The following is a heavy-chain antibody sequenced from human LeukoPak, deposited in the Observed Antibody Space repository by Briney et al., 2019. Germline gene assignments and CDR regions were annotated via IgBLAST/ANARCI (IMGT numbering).Heavy chain of an antibody. J-gene: IGHJ4*02. CDR2: MKHDGSQI. D-gene: IGHD2-21*02. Sequence: GGSLRLSCTASGFIFSNYWMRWVRQAPGKGLEWVADMKHDGSQINYVDSVKGRFTISRDNAQNSLYLQMNRLRAEDTAVYYCARGGGDHHFDYWGQGTLVTVSS. CDR1: GFIFSNYW. CDR3: ARGGGDHHFDY. V-gene: IGHV3-7*03.